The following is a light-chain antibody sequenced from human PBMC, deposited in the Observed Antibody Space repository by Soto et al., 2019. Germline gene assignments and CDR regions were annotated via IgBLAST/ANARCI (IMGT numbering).Light chain of an antibody. CDR3: QHRMNWPWT. CDR1: QSVSIS. Sequence: EIVLAQSPATLSLSPGERATLSCRASQSVSISLAWYQQKPGQAPRLLIYDASNRATGIPARFSGSGSGTDFTLTISSLEPEDFAVYYCQHRMNWPWTFGQGTKVDIK. CDR2: DAS. J-gene: IGKJ1*01. V-gene: IGKV3-11*01.